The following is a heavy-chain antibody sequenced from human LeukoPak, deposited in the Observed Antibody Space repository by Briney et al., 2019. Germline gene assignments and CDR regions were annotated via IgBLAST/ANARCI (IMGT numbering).Heavy chain of an antibody. CDR2: IIPMFGTT. D-gene: IGHD3-16*02. CDR1: GGTFINYA. Sequence: ASVKVSCKASGGTFINYAITWVRQAPGQGLELMGGIIPMFGTTNYTQKFQGRVTISTDESTSTVYMELSSLRSDDTAVYYCARDGGPRLGSYLNYYMHVWGKGTTVTVSS. J-gene: IGHJ6*03. CDR3: ARDGGPRLGSYLNYYMHV. V-gene: IGHV1-69*05.